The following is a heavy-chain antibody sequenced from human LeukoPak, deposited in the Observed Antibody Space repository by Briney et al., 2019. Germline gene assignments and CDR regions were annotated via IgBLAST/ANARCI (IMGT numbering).Heavy chain of an antibody. V-gene: IGHV1-69*01. J-gene: IGHJ4*02. D-gene: IGHD5-12*01. Sequence: SVKVSCKASGGTFSSYAISWVRQATGQGREWMGGITPIFGTANYAQKFQGRVTITADESTSTAYMELSSLRSEETAVYYCAREVATLRGPFDYWGQGTLVTVSS. CDR1: GGTFSSYA. CDR3: AREVATLRGPFDY. CDR2: ITPIFGTA.